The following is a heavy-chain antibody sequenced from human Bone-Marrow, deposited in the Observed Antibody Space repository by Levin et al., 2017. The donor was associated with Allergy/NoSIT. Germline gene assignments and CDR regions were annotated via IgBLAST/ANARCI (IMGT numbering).Heavy chain of an antibody. Sequence: SETLSLTCTVSGGSIRSGGYYWSWIRQHPGKGLEWIGYSYSTESSYYNPSLKSRVTMSVDTSQNQFSLKVSSVTAADTAIYYCARKSLTGTTFDSWGPGTLVTVPS. D-gene: IGHD1-7*01. CDR1: GGSIRSGGYY. J-gene: IGHJ4*02. CDR2: SYSTESS. V-gene: IGHV4-31*03. CDR3: ARKSLTGTTFDS.